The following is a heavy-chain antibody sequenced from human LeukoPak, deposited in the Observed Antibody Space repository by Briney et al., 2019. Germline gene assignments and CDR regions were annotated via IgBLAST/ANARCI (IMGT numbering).Heavy chain of an antibody. D-gene: IGHD5-24*01. Sequence: ASVKVSCKASGGTFSSYAISWVRQAPGQGLEWMGRIIAIFGTANYAQKFQGRVTITTDESTSTAYMELSSLRSEDTAVYYCARDLGDGYNPFDYWGQGTLVTVSS. CDR2: IIAIFGTA. J-gene: IGHJ4*02. CDR1: GGTFSSYA. CDR3: ARDLGDGYNPFDY. V-gene: IGHV1-69*05.